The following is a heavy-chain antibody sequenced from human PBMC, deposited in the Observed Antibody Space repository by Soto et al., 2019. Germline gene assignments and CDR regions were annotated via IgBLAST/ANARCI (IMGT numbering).Heavy chain of an antibody. CDR3: ASSPQNYYGSGSLHFDY. CDR2: ISSSSSYI. D-gene: IGHD3-10*01. J-gene: IGHJ4*02. CDR1: GFTFSSYS. Sequence: GGSLRLSCAASGFTFSSYSMNWVRQAPGKGLEWVSSISSSSSYIYYADSVKGRFTISRDNAKNSLYLQMNSLRAEDTAVYYCASSPQNYYGSGSLHFDYWGQGTLVTVSS. V-gene: IGHV3-21*01.